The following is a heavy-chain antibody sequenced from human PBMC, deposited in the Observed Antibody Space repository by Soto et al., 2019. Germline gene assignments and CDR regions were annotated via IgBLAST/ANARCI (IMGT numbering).Heavy chain of an antibody. V-gene: IGHV4-34*01. CDR2: INQSGST. J-gene: IGHJ4*02. D-gene: IGHD3-16*01. Sequence: SETLSLTCAVYGGSFSGYYCSWLRQPPGKGLEWIGEINQSGSTNYNPSLKSRVTISIDTSKNQFSLKVSSVTAADTAVYYCARGLNYVVYWGQGTLVTVSS. CDR1: GGSFSGYY. CDR3: ARGLNYVVY.